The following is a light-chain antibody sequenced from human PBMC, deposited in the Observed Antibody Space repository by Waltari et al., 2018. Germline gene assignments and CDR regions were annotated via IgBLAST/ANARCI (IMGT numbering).Light chain of an antibody. CDR3: SSYTSSSTLVV. Sequence: QSALTQPASVSGSPGQSITISCTGTSSDVGCYNYVSCYQQPPGKAPKLMIYDVSNRPSGVSNRFSGSKSGNTASLTISGLQAEDEADYYCSSYTSSSTLVVFGGGTKLTVL. V-gene: IGLV2-14*03. CDR1: SSDVGCYNY. CDR2: DVS. J-gene: IGLJ2*01.